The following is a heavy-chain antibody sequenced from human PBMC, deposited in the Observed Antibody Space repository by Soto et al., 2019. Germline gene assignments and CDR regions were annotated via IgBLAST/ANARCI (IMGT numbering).Heavy chain of an antibody. V-gene: IGHV4-39*07. CDR1: GGSISSSSYY. J-gene: IGHJ5*02. CDR2: INHSGST. CDR3: ARYCSGGSCYSYNWFDP. Sequence: SETLSLTCTVSGGSISSSSYYWSWIRQPPGKGLEWIGEINHSGSTNYNPSLKSRVTISVDTSKNQFSLKLSSVTAADTAVYYCARYCSGGSCYSYNWFDPWGQGTLVTVSS. D-gene: IGHD2-15*01.